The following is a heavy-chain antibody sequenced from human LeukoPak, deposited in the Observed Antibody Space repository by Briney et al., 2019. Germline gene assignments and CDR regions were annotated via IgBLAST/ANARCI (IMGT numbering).Heavy chain of an antibody. D-gene: IGHD4-17*01. CDR1: GGSISSYY. CDR2: ICYSGST. J-gene: IGHJ4*02. V-gene: IGHV4-59*08. Sequence: SETLSLTCTVSGGSISSYYWSWIRQPPGKGLEWIGYICYSGSTNYNPSLKSRVTISVDTSKNQFSLKLSSVTAADTAVYYCARHRGPSTVTTHWGQGTLVTVSS. CDR3: ARHRGPSTVTTH.